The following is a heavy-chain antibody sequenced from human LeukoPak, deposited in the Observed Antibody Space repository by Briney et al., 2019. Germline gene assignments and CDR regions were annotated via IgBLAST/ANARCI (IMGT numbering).Heavy chain of an antibody. V-gene: IGHV3-23*01. D-gene: IGHD6-25*01. Sequence: GGSLRLSCAASGFTFSSYAMSWVRQAPGKGLEWVSAISGSGGSTYYADSMKGRFTISRDNSKNTLYLQMSSLRAEDTAVYYCAKDSRVDIAAGSFNFDSWGQGTLVTVSS. CDR1: GFTFSSYA. J-gene: IGHJ4*02. CDR3: AKDSRVDIAAGSFNFDS. CDR2: ISGSGGST.